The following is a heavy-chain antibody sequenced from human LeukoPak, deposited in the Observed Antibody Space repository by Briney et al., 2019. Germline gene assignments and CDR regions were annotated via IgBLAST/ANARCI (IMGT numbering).Heavy chain of an antibody. V-gene: IGHV5-51*01. Sequence: AGESLKISCKGSGYSFTSYWIGWVRQMPGKGLEWMGIIYPGDSDTRYSPSFQGQVTISADKSISTAYLQWSSLKAPDTAMYYCARQARGYYDSSGYLTYYYYYMDVWGKGTTVTVSS. CDR2: IYPGDSDT. CDR1: GYSFTSYW. CDR3: ARQARGYYDSSGYLTYYYYYMDV. D-gene: IGHD3-22*01. J-gene: IGHJ6*03.